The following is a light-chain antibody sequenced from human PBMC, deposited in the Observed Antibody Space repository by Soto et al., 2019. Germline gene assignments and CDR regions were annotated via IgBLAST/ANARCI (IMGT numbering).Light chain of an antibody. CDR3: MQGTHWPWT. Sequence: DVVMTQSPLSLPVTLGQPASISCRSSQSLVYSDGNTYLNWFQQRPGQSPRRLIYKVSNRDSGVPDRFSGRGSGTDFTLKISRVEAEDVGVYYCMQGTHWPWTVGQGTKVEIK. V-gene: IGKV2-30*01. CDR1: QSLVYSDGNTY. J-gene: IGKJ1*01. CDR2: KVS.